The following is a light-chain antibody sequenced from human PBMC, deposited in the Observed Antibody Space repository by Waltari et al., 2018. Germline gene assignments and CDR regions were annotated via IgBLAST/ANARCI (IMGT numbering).Light chain of an antibody. Sequence: EIVMTQSPATLSVSPGERATLSCRASQSVSSNLDWYQQKPGQAPRLLIYAASSLDTGVPQICSGSGSQTDFTLTISSLQPDGFATYYCQQSDRSPRGPFGPGTRLQIQ. V-gene: IGKV3-15*01. J-gene: IGKJ5*01. CDR3: QQSDRSPRGP. CDR2: AAS. CDR1: QSVSSN.